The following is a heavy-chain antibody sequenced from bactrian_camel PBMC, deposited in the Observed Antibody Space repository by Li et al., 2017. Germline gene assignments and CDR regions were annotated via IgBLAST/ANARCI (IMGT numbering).Heavy chain of an antibody. CDR2: LESDGDE. CDR1: GVTTGTVC. CDR3: AADRASSSEDCLSRTEFPY. V-gene: IGHV3S53*01. Sequence: QLVESGGGSVQAGGSLTLSCAASGVTTGTVCMAWFRQAVGKFREGIAHLESDGDEAYADSVKGRFTISQDNAKNTVYLQMNSLKPEDTAMYYCAADRASSSEDCLSRTEFPYWGQGTQVTVS. D-gene: IGHD3*01. J-gene: IGHJ4*01.